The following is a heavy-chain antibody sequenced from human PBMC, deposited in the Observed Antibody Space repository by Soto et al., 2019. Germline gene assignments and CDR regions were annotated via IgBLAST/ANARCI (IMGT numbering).Heavy chain of an antibody. CDR2: ISGSGGST. D-gene: IGHD2-15*01. J-gene: IGHJ4*02. CDR3: AKGPSKIVVVVAATVDY. V-gene: IGHV3-23*01. Sequence: PGGSLRLSCVASGFTFSSYAMSWVRQAPGQGLEWVSAISGSGGSTYYADSVKGRLTISRDNSKNTLYLQMNSLRAEDTAVYYCAKGPSKIVVVVAATVDYWGQGTLVTVSS. CDR1: GFTFSSYA.